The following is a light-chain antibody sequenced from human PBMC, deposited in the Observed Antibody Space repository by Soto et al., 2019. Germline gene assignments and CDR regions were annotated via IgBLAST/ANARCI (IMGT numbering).Light chain of an antibody. CDR2: AAS. Sequence: DIQMTQSPSSLSASVGDRVTITCRASKTISNYLNWYQKKPGKAPQLLIYAASTLQRGVPSRFSGNGSGTYFTLTIGSLQPEDSATYYCQQSYSPPPITFGQGTRLEIK. CDR3: QQSYSPPPIT. J-gene: IGKJ5*01. V-gene: IGKV1-39*01. CDR1: KTISNY.